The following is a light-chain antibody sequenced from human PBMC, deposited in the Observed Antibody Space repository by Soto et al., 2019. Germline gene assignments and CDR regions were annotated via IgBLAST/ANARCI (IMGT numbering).Light chain of an antibody. J-gene: IGKJ1*01. CDR1: QSISSY. Sequence: DIQMTQSPSSLSASVGDRVNITCRASQSISSYLNWYQQKPGKAPKLLIYAASSLQSGVPSRFSGSGSGTDFTLTISSLQPEDFATYYCKQSYSTRTCGQGTKVDIK. CDR2: AAS. CDR3: KQSYSTRT. V-gene: IGKV1-39*01.